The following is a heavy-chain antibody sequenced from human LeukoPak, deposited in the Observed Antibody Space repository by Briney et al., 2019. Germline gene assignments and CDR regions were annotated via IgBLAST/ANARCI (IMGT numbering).Heavy chain of an antibody. J-gene: IGHJ5*02. Sequence: SETLSLTCTVSGGSISSSSYYWGWIRQPPGKGLEWIGSIYYSGSTYYNPSLKSRVTISVDTSKNQFSLKLSSVTAADTAVYYCARDNLNFALWGQGTLVTVSS. CDR3: ARDNLNFAL. V-gene: IGHV4-39*02. CDR1: GGSISSSSYY. CDR2: IYYSGST. D-gene: IGHD1-14*01.